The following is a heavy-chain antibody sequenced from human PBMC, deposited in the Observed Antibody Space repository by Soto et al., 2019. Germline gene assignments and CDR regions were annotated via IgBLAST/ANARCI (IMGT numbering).Heavy chain of an antibody. Sequence: VSVKVSCKASGYTFTSYGISWVRQAPGQGLEWMGWISAYNGNTNYAQKLQGRVTMTTDTSTSTAYMELRSLRSDDTAVYYCARESMGSSGRDAFDIWGQGTMVTVSS. CDR3: ARESMGSSGRDAFDI. CDR2: ISAYNGNT. CDR1: GYTFTSYG. V-gene: IGHV1-18*01. J-gene: IGHJ3*02. D-gene: IGHD3-22*01.